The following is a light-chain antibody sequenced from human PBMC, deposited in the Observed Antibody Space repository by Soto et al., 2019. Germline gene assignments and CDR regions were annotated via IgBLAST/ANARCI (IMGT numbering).Light chain of an antibody. CDR1: SSDVGGYNY. J-gene: IGLJ1*01. Sequence: QSALTQRPSASGSPGQSVTISCTGTSSDVGGYNYVSWYQQHPGKAPKLMIYEVSKRPSGVPDRFSGSKSGNTASLTVSGLQAEDEADYYCNSYAGSNNLGVFGTGTKVTVL. V-gene: IGLV2-8*01. CDR3: NSYAGSNNLGV. CDR2: EVS.